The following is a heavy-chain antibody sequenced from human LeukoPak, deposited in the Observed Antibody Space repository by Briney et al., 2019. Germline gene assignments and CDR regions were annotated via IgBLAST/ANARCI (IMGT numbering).Heavy chain of an antibody. Sequence: SETLSLTCAVSGDSINTNHWWSWVRQPPGKGLEWIGEVYHSGSTNYNPSLKSRVTISVDTSKSQFSLKLSSVTAADTAVYYCARGAAGTREFDSWGQGTLVTVSS. D-gene: IGHD6-13*01. J-gene: IGHJ4*02. CDR1: GDSINTNHW. V-gene: IGHV4-4*02. CDR2: VYHSGST. CDR3: ARGAAGTREFDS.